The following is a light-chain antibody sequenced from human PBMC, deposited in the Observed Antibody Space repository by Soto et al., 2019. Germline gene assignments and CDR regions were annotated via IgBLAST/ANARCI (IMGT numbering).Light chain of an antibody. J-gene: IGLJ3*02. CDR2: GNN. CDR1: SSNIGAGYY. Sequence: QSVLTQPPSVSGAPGQRVTISCTGSSSNIGAGYYVQWYQQLPGTAPQLLIYGNNNRPSGVPDRFSGYNSGTSASLAITGLQAEDEAEYYCQSYDSSLSGWVFGGGTQLPVL. V-gene: IGLV1-40*01. CDR3: QSYDSSLSGWV.